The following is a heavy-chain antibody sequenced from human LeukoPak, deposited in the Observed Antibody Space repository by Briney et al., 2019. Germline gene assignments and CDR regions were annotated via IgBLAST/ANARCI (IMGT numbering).Heavy chain of an antibody. CDR2: ISYDGSNK. V-gene: IGHV3-30*18. CDR1: EFTFSSYG. D-gene: IGHD3-10*01. J-gene: IGHJ6*02. CDR3: AKAYASGSYYNIRGMDV. Sequence: PGRSLRLSCAASEFTFSSYGMHWVRQAPGKGLEWVAVISYDGSNKYYADSVKGRLTISRDNSKNTLFLQMDSLRAEDTAVYYCAKAYASGSYYNIRGMDVWGQGTTVTVSS.